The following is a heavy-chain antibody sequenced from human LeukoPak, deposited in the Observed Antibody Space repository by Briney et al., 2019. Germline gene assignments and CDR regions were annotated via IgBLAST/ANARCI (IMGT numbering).Heavy chain of an antibody. CDR2: MYYRGTT. D-gene: IGHD2-21*01. Sequence: SETLSLTCSVSGGSISSSSYHWGWIRQSPGKGLEWIGSMYYRGTTYENSSLRSRLTLSIDTSNNQFSLKLTSVTAADTAVYFCAREYSRSVVAGSRPDLWGQGLLVTVSS. CDR3: AREYSRSVVAGSRPDL. J-gene: IGHJ4*02. V-gene: IGHV4-39*02. CDR1: GGSISSSSYH.